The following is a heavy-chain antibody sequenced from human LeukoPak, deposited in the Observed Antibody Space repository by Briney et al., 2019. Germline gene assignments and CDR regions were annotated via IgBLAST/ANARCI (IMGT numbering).Heavy chain of an antibody. Sequence: SETLSLTCAVSGASITSCYWSWVRQSAGKGLEWIGRLYTTGTTNYNPSLMSRVTMSGDSSKNQLPLTLTSVTAADTAVYYCVRDGANWEEPNDAFDTWGQGTLVTVSS. J-gene: IGHJ3*02. V-gene: IGHV4-4*07. CDR3: VRDGANWEEPNDAFDT. CDR1: GASITSCY. CDR2: LYTTGTT. D-gene: IGHD1-26*01.